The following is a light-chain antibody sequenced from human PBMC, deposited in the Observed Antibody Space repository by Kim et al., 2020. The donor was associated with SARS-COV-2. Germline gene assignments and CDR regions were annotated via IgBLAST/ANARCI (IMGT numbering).Light chain of an antibody. J-gene: IGLJ2*01. CDR1: SSDVSGHNE. CDR2: GHA. CDR3: SSYTSTSARLA. Sequence: ITISCTGSSSDVSGHNEGYWHQQQPATAPKLMIYGHATQPTGVAMRFSGSRSGNTASRTISGHQAEYAADSYCSSYTSTSARLAFGGGTQLTVL. V-gene: IGLV2-14*03.